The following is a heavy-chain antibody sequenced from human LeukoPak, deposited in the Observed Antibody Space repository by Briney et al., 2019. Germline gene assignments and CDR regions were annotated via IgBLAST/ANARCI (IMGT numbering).Heavy chain of an antibody. V-gene: IGHV3-23*01. D-gene: IGHD4-17*01. CDR2: ISGTGGNT. CDR3: AKEGAVTTSGYYFDY. J-gene: IGHJ4*02. CDR1: GFTFSSYA. Sequence: GGSLRLSCAASGFTFSSYAMSWVRQAPGKGLEWVSGISGTGGNTCYANSVKGRFTISRDNSKNTLYLQMNSLRAEDTAVYYCAKEGAVTTSGYYFDYWGQGTLVTVSS.